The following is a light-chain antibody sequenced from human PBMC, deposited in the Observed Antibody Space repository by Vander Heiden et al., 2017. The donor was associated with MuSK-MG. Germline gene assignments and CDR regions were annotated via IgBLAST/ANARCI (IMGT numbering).Light chain of an antibody. CDR3: QQSDSTPPFT. CDR2: AAS. CDR1: QTIDKF. J-gene: IGKJ2*01. Sequence: DIQMTQSPSSLSASVGDTVTLTCRASQTIDKFLNWYQQKPGKAPKLLIYAASKLQSGVPSRFSGSGSGTDFTLTISDLQPEDFALYYCQQSDSTPPFTFGPGITLEIK. V-gene: IGKV1-39*01.